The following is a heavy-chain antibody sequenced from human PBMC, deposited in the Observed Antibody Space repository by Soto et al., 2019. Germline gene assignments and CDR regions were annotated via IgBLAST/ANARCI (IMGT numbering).Heavy chain of an antibody. CDR3: AKMGATKDLDY. CDR1: GFTFSNYG. V-gene: IGHV3-30*18. Sequence: GGSLRLSCAASGFTFSNYGMHWVRQAPGQGLEWVSGISYDGSNENYADSVKGRFTISRDNSKNTLYLQMNSLGGEDTAVYYCAKMGATKDLDYWGQGTLVTVSS. CDR2: ISYDGSNE. J-gene: IGHJ4*02. D-gene: IGHD1-26*01.